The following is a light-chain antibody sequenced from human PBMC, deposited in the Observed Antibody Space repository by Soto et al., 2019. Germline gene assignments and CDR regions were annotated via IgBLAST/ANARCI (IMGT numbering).Light chain of an antibody. V-gene: IGKV3-20*01. CDR2: ETS. J-gene: IGKJ1*01. Sequence: EIVLTQSPGTLSLSPGERATLSCRASQSVRDSHLAWYQQKPGQAPSLLIYETSSRATGIPDRFRGSGSGTEFALTITRVEPEDVAMYFCQQYGSSHGTFGQGTKVEI. CDR1: QSVRDSH. CDR3: QQYGSSHGT.